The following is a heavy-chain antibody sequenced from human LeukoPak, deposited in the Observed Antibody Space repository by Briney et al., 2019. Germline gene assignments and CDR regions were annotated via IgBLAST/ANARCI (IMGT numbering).Heavy chain of an antibody. Sequence: PGGSLRLSCAASGFSFSDYYMSWIRQAPGKGLEWVSYISGSSSYTDYADSVKGRFTISRDNAKNSLYLQMNSLRAEDTAVYYCARWHYSNGGWGLDYWGQGTLVTVSS. CDR2: ISGSSSYT. V-gene: IGHV3-11*03. CDR3: ARWHYSNGGWGLDY. CDR1: GFSFSDYY. J-gene: IGHJ4*02. D-gene: IGHD4-11*01.